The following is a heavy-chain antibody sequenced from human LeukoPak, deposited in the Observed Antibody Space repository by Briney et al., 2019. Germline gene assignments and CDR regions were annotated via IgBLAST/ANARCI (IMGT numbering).Heavy chain of an antibody. Sequence: SETLSLTCTLYGGXFSGFYCSWIRQPPGKGLEWIGEINQSGNTNYNPSLKSRVTISVDMSKNQFSLKLSSVTAADTAVYFCARGLRRVTTTPFDYWGQGTLVTVSS. J-gene: IGHJ4*02. CDR2: INQSGNT. CDR3: ARGLRRVTTTPFDY. D-gene: IGHD4-17*01. CDR1: GGXFSGFY. V-gene: IGHV4-34*01.